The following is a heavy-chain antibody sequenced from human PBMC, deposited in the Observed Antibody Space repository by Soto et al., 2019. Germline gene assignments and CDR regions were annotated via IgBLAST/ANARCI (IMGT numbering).Heavy chain of an antibody. V-gene: IGHV4-4*07. CDR1: GGSISNYF. D-gene: IGHD3-3*01. Sequence: LSLTCTVSGGSISNYFCNWIRQPAGKGLEWIGRIDNSGSTNYNPSLKSRITMSADTSRNQFSLKLNSVTAADTAVYYCARGGQDFWSGPFDYWGQGALDT. CDR3: ARGGQDFWSGPFDY. CDR2: IDNSGST. J-gene: IGHJ4*02.